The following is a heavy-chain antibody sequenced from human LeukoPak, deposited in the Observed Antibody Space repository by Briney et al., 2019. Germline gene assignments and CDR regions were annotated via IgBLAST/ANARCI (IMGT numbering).Heavy chain of an antibody. Sequence: QPGGSLRLSCEASGFTFIAYAMRWVRQSSGKGLESVSVISAGGDTAYYADSVKGRFTISRDNSKNTLYLQMNSLRAEDTALYYCAKAGGYTYGHIDAFDIWGQGTMVTVSS. CDR3: AKAGGYTYGHIDAFDI. J-gene: IGHJ3*02. V-gene: IGHV3-23*01. CDR2: ISAGGDTA. CDR1: GFTFIAYA. D-gene: IGHD5-18*01.